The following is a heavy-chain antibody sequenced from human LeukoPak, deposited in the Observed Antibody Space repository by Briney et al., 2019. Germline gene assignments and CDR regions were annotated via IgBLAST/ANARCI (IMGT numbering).Heavy chain of an antibody. J-gene: IGHJ4*02. V-gene: IGHV3-30-3*01. CDR1: GFTFSSYA. CDR2: ISYDGSNK. CDR3: ATDCSSTSCYT. D-gene: IGHD2-2*02. Sequence: GGSLRLSCAASGFTFSSYAMHWVRQAPGKGLEWVAVISYDGSNKYYADSVKGRFTISRDNSKNTLYLQMNSLRAEDTAVYYCATDCSSTSCYTWGQGTLVTVSS.